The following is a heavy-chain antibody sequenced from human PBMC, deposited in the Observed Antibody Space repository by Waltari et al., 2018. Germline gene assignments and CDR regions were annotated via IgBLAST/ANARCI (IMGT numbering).Heavy chain of an antibody. J-gene: IGHJ4*02. Sequence: QVQLVQSGAEVKKPGSSVKVSCKASGGTFSSYAISWVRTAPGQGLEWMGGMIPIVGTANYAQKFQGRVTMTADESTSTAYMELSSLRSEDTAVYYCASQGRGVNYFDYWGQGTLVTVSS. CDR2: MIPIVGTA. CDR1: GGTFSSYA. V-gene: IGHV1-69*13. CDR3: ASQGRGVNYFDY. D-gene: IGHD2-8*01.